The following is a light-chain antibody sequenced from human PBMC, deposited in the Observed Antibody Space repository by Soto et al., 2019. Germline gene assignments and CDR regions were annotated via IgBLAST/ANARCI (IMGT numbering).Light chain of an antibody. CDR3: QQYDHLPS. CDR2: EAS. V-gene: IGKV1-5*01. CDR1: QSISSW. Sequence: DIQMTQSPSTLSASVGDRVTITCRASQSISSWLAWYQQKPGKAPKLLIHEASRLESGVPSRFSGSESGTEFTLTISGLHAEDFATYYCQQYDHLPSFGGGTKVEI. J-gene: IGKJ4*01.